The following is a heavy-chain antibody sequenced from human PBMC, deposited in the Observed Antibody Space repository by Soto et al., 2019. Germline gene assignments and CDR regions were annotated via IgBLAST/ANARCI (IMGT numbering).Heavy chain of an antibody. CDR1: GGTFSSYA. CDR2: IIPIFGTA. CDR3: ARKPPAQPFDY. D-gene: IGHD2-2*01. J-gene: IGHJ4*02. V-gene: IGHV1-69*06. Sequence: GASVKVSCKASGGTFSSYAINWVRQAPGQGLEWMGGIIPIFGTANYAQKFQGRVTITADKSTSTAYMELSSLRSEDTAVYYCARKPPAQPFDYWGQGTLVTVSS.